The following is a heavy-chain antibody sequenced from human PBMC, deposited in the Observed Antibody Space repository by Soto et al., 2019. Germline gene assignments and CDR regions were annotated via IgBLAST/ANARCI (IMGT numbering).Heavy chain of an antibody. D-gene: IGHD3-3*01. V-gene: IGHV3-66*01. CDR2: IYSGGTT. CDR1: GFTVSSNY. J-gene: IGHJ4*02. Sequence: EVQLVESGGGLVQPGGSLRLSCAASGFTVSSNYMSWVRQAPGKGLEWVSVIYSGGTTYYADSVRGRFTISRDNSKNSLYLQMNSLRAEDTAVYYCARGGIFGVSEYWGQGTLVTVAT. CDR3: ARGGIFGVSEY.